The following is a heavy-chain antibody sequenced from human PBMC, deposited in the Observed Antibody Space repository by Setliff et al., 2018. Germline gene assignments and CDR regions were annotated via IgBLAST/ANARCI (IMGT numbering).Heavy chain of an antibody. D-gene: IGHD2-21*01. V-gene: IGHV4-31*03. J-gene: IGHJ5*02. CDR2: IYYSGST. CDR1: GGSISSGGYY. CDR3: ARGRYWFAPNWFDP. Sequence: ASETLSLTCTVSGGSISSGGYYWSWFRQHPGKGLEWIGYIYYSGSTYYNPSLKSRVTISVDTSKNQFSLKLSSVTAADTAVYYCARGRYWFAPNWFDPWGQGTLVTVSS.